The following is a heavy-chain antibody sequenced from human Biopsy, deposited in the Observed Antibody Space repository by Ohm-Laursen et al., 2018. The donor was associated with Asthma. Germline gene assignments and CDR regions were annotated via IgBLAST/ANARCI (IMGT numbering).Heavy chain of an antibody. V-gene: IGHV1-3*01. CDR2: INAGNGNT. CDR3: ARTYYDFLTGQVNDVFAI. D-gene: IGHD3-9*01. J-gene: IGHJ3*02. CDR1: GYTFISYA. Sequence: ASVKVSCKASGYTFISYAIHWVRQAPGQRLEWMGWINAGNGNTKYSQKFQGRVTITRDTSASTAYMLLSSLRSEDTAVYYCARTYYDFLTGQVNDVFAIWGQGTMVTVPS.